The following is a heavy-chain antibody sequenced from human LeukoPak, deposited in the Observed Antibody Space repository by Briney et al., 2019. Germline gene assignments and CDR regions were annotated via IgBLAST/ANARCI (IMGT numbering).Heavy chain of an antibody. D-gene: IGHD3-9*01. J-gene: IGHJ4*02. CDR2: INPNRGGT. CDR1: GYTFTGYY. Sequence: ASVKVSCKASGYTFTGYYIHWVRQAPGQGLEWMGWINPNRGGTDYAQKFQGRVTMTRDTSISTAYMELSRLSSDDTAVYYCARAQYFDWLSVYWGQGTLVTVSS. V-gene: IGHV1-2*02. CDR3: ARAQYFDWLSVY.